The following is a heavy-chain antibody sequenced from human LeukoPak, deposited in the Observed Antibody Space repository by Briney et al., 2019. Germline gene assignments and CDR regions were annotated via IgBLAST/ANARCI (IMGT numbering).Heavy chain of an antibody. D-gene: IGHD4-17*01. CDR1: GFTLSGYE. J-gene: IGHJ6*02. V-gene: IGHV3-48*03. CDR3: ARVRVLAMDV. Sequence: GGSLRLSCAASGFTLSGYEMNWVRQAPGRGLEWVSYISASGSTIHYADSVKGRFIISRDNAKKSLYLQMNSLRAEDTAVYLCARVRVLAMDVWGQGTTVIVSS. CDR2: ISASGSTI.